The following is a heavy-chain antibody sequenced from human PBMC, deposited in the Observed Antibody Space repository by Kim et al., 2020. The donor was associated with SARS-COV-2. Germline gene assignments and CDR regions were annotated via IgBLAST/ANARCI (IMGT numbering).Heavy chain of an antibody. CDR3: ARDLEGIRGIII. Sequence: YYAYSVKGRFTISRHNSKNTLYLQMNSLRAEDTAVYYCARDLEGIRGIIIWGQGTMVTVSS. V-gene: IGHV3-53*04. J-gene: IGHJ3*02. D-gene: IGHD3-3*01.